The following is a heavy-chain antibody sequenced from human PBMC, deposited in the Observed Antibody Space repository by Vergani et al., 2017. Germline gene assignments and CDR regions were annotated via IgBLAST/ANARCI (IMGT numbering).Heavy chain of an antibody. D-gene: IGHD4-17*01. J-gene: IGHJ5*02. CDR1: GFTFSDYY. V-gene: IGHV3-11*03. Sequence: VQLLESGGGLVQPGGSLRLSCAASGFTFSDYYMSWIRQAPGKGLEWVSYISSSSSYKNYADSVKGRFTISRDNAKNSLYLQMNSLRAEDTAVYYCARGSSVTTYVGNWFDPWGQGTLVTVSS. CDR2: ISSSSSYK. CDR3: ARGSSVTTYVGNWFDP.